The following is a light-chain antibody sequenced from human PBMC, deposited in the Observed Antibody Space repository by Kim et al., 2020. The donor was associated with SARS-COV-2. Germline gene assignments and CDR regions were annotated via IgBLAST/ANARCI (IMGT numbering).Light chain of an antibody. CDR3: QQRSNWP. J-gene: IGKJ5*01. V-gene: IGKV3-11*01. CDR2: DAS. Sequence: EIVLTQSPATLSLSPGERATLSCRASQSVSSYLAWYQQKPGQAPRLLIHDASTRATGIPARFSGSGSGTDFTLTISRLEPEDSAVYYCQQRSNWPFGQGTRLEI. CDR1: QSVSSY.